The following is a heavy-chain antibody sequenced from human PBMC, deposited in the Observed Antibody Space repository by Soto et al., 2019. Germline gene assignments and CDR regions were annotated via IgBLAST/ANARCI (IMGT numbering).Heavy chain of an antibody. CDR3: AKDGSRGNYYDSSGYYPFDY. Sequence: XESLQLSCAASGFTFSSYAMSWVRQAPGKGLEWVSAISGSGGSTYYADSVKGRFTISRDNSKNTLYLQMNSLRAEDTAVYYCAKDGSRGNYYDSSGYYPFDYWGQGTLVTVSS. J-gene: IGHJ4*02. CDR1: GFTFSSYA. V-gene: IGHV3-23*01. CDR2: ISGSGGST. D-gene: IGHD3-22*01.